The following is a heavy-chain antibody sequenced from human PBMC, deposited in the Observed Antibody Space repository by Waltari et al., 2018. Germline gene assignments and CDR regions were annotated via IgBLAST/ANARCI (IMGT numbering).Heavy chain of an antibody. Sequence: QVQLVESGGGVVQPGRSLRLSCAASGFTFSSYGMHWVRQAPGKGLEWVAVSGYDGSNKYYADSVKGRVTISRDNSKNTRYLQMNSLRAEDTAVYYCARCGGQYSSGCHADYWGQGTLVTVSS. V-gene: IGHV3-33*01. CDR3: ARCGGQYSSGCHADY. D-gene: IGHD6-19*01. CDR2: SGYDGSNK. CDR1: GFTFSSYG. J-gene: IGHJ4*02.